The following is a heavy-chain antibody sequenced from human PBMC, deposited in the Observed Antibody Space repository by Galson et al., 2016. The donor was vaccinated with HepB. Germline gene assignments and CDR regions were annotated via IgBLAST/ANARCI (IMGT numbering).Heavy chain of an antibody. CDR2: ISYDGNNN. CDR1: GFTFSKNG. J-gene: IGHJ4*02. CDR3: AKDLWGGLVSDY. D-gene: IGHD3-3*01. Sequence: SLRLSCAASGFTFSKNGMHWVRQAPGKGLEWVAVISYDGNNNYYADSVKGRFTISRDNSNNTLYLQMNSLRAEDTAVYYCAKDLWGGLVSDYWGQGTLVTVSS. V-gene: IGHV3-30*18.